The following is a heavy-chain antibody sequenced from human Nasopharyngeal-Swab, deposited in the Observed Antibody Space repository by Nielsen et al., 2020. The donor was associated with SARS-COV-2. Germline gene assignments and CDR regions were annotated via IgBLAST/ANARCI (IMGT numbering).Heavy chain of an antibody. D-gene: IGHD2-15*01. Sequence: GGSLRLSCAASGFTFSDSALHWVRQASGKGLEWVGRIRRKGNTYATAYAASVKGRFIIFRDDPTNTAYLQMNSLKTEDTAVYYWTRCGSGCYSGRDYWGQGTLVTVSS. V-gene: IGHV3-73*01. CDR1: GFTFSDSA. CDR2: IRRKGNTYAT. J-gene: IGHJ4*02. CDR3: TRCGSGCYSGRDY.